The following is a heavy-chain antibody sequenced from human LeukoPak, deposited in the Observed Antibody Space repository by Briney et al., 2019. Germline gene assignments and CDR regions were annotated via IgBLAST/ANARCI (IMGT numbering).Heavy chain of an antibody. CDR1: GGTLSSYA. J-gene: IGHJ6*04. V-gene: IGHV1-69*13. CDR2: IIPIFGTA. D-gene: IGHD3-10*01. Sequence: SVKVSCKASGGTLSSYAISWVRQAPGQGLEWMGGIIPIFGTANYAQKFQGRVTITADESTSTAYMELSSLRSEDTAVYYCARGEITMVRGATINPYYGMDVWGKGTTVTVSS. CDR3: ARGEITMVRGATINPYYGMDV.